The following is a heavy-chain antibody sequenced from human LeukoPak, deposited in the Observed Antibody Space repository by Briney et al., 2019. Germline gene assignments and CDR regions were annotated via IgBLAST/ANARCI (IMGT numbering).Heavy chain of an antibody. J-gene: IGHJ4*02. CDR3: ARSLIGVVPAASPDDY. Sequence: ASVKVSCKASGYTFTSYDINWVRQATGQGLEWMGWMNPNSGNTGYAQKFQGRVTMTRNTSISTAYMELSSLRPEDTAVYYCARSLIGVVPAASPDDYWGQGTLVTVSS. V-gene: IGHV1-8*01. CDR2: MNPNSGNT. D-gene: IGHD2-2*01. CDR1: GYTFTSYD.